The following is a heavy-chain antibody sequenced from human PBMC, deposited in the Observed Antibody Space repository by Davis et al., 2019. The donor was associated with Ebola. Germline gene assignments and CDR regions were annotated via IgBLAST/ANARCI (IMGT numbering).Heavy chain of an antibody. CDR3: ARGIMITFGGAPNWFDP. J-gene: IGHJ5*02. D-gene: IGHD3-16*01. CDR1: GGSISSGGYS. Sequence: PSETLSLTCAVSGGSISSGGYSWSWIRQPPGKGLEWIGYIYHSGSTYYNPSLKSRVTISVDRSKNQFSLKLSSVTAADTAVYYCARGIMITFGGAPNWFDPWGQGTPVTVSS. CDR2: IYHSGST. V-gene: IGHV4-30-2*01.